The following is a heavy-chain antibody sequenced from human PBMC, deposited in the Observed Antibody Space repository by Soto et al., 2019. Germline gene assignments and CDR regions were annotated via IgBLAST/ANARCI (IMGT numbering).Heavy chain of an antibody. V-gene: IGHV4-59*08. J-gene: IGHJ4*02. CDR2: IYYSGST. Sequence: LETLSLTSTVSGGSISSYYWGWVRQPPRKGLEWIGYIYYSGSTNYNPSLKSRVTISVDTSKNQFSLKLSSVTAADTAVYYCARRYGVYFDYWGQGTLVTVSS. D-gene: IGHD4-17*01. CDR3: ARRYGVYFDY. CDR1: GGSISSYY.